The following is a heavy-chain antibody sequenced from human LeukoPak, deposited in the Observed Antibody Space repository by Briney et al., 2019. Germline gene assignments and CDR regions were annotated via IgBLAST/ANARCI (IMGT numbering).Heavy chain of an antibody. CDR3: ARDRRIAAAGYYFDY. J-gene: IGHJ4*02. V-gene: IGHV3-33*01. Sequence: GGSLRLSCAASGFTFSSYGMHWVRQAPGKGLEWVAVIWYDGSNKYYADSVKGRFTISRDNSKNTLYLQMNSLRAEDTAVYYCARDRRIAAAGYYFDYWGKGTLVTVSS. CDR1: GFTFSSYG. CDR2: IWYDGSNK. D-gene: IGHD6-13*01.